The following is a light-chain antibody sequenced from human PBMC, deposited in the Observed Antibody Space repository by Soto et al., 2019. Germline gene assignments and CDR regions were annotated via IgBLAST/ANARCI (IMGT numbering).Light chain of an antibody. CDR3: SSYTSTSTLV. J-gene: IGLJ3*02. CDR2: DVS. Sequence: QSALTQPASVSGSPGQSITISCTGTSSDIGGNNYVSWYQQYPSKAPKFMIYDVSNRPSGVSNRFSGSKSGNTASLTISGLQAEDEADYYCSSYTSTSTLVFGSGTKVTVL. CDR1: SSDIGGNNY. V-gene: IGLV2-14*03.